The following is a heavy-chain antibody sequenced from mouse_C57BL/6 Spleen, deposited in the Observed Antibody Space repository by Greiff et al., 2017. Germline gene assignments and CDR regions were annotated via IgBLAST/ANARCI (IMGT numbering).Heavy chain of an antibody. CDR2: IDPSDSYT. D-gene: IGHD2-1*01. CDR1: GYTFTSYW. V-gene: IGHV1-69*01. J-gene: IGHJ2*01. Sequence: QVHVKQPGAELVMPGASVKLSCKASGYTFTSYWMHWVKQRPGQGLEWLGEIDPSDSYTNYNQKFKGKSTLTVDKSSSTAYMQLSSLTSEDSAVYYCARTMVKNYFDYWGQGTTLTVSS. CDR3: ARTMVKNYFDY.